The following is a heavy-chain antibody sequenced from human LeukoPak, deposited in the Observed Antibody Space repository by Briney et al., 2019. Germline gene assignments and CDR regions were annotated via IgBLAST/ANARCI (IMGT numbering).Heavy chain of an antibody. Sequence: SETLSLTCTVSGGSISSSGYYWGWIRQPPGKGLEWIGSIHYSGNTYYNPSLKSRLTISVDTSKNQFSLKLGSVTAADTAVYYCARAARWLQFDYWGQGTLVTVSS. CDR1: GGSISSSGYY. CDR2: IHYSGNT. V-gene: IGHV4-39*07. D-gene: IGHD5-24*01. J-gene: IGHJ4*02. CDR3: ARAARWLQFDY.